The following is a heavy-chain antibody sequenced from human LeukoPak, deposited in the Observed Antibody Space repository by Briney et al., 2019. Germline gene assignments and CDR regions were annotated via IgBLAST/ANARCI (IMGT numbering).Heavy chain of an antibody. D-gene: IGHD6-13*01. CDR2: IIPIFGTA. Sequence: GGSLRLSCAASGFTFSSYAISWVRQAPGQGLEWMGGIIPIFGTANYAQKFQGRVTITADKSTSTAYMELSSLRSEDTAVYYCARVGSSSWTPHYYYYYMDVWGKGTTVTVSS. CDR1: GFTFSSYA. J-gene: IGHJ6*03. V-gene: IGHV1-69*06. CDR3: ARVGSSSWTPHYYYYYMDV.